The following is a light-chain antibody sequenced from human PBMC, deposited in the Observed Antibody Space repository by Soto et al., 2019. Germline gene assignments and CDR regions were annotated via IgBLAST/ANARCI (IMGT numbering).Light chain of an antibody. CDR2: WAS. CDR3: QQYYSTPYT. CDR1: QSVLYSSNNKNY. J-gene: IGKJ2*01. V-gene: IGKV4-1*01. Sequence: DIVMTQSPDSLGVSLGERATINCKSSQSVLYSSNNKNYLAWYQQKPGQPPKLLIYWASTRESGVPDRFSGSGSGTDFTLTISSLQAEDVAVYYCQQYYSTPYTFGQGTKVEIK.